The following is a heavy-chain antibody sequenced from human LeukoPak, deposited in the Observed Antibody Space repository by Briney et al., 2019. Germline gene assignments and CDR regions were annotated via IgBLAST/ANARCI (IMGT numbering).Heavy chain of an antibody. V-gene: IGHV1-8*01. CDR2: MNPNSGNT. Sequence: ASVKVSCKASGYTFTSYDINWVRQATGQGLEWMGWMNPNSGNTGYAQKFQGRVTMTRNTSISTAYMELSSLRSEDTAVYYCARGLKKQWLYYYYYYGMDVWGQGTTVTVSS. CDR3: ARGLKKQWLYYYYYYGMDV. J-gene: IGHJ6*02. CDR1: GYTFTSYD. D-gene: IGHD6-19*01.